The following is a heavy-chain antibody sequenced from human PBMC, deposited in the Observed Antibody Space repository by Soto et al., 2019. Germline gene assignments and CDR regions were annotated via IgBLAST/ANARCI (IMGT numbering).Heavy chain of an antibody. V-gene: IGHV1-18*01. CDR1: GYMFKSHG. Sequence: GASVKVSCKASGYMFKSHGFTWVRQAPGQGLEWMGWISASTSQGRYAKNLQGRVTMTTDASTSTAYMELRSLRSDDTAVYYCARDLPWVCGGGSCSTNEGNDGMDVWGQGTAVTVSS. CDR2: ISASTSQG. D-gene: IGHD2-15*01. J-gene: IGHJ6*02. CDR3: ARDLPWVCGGGSCSTNEGNDGMDV.